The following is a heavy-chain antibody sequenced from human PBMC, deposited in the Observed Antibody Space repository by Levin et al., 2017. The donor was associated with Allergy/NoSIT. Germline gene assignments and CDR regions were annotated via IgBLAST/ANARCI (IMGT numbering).Heavy chain of an antibody. D-gene: IGHD2-15*01. CDR1: GFTFSSYA. CDR3: ARDCSGGSCYPFDY. J-gene: IGHJ4*02. Sequence: GESLKISCAASGFTFSSYAMSWVRQAPGKGLEWVSGINWNGGSTGYADSVKGRFTISRDNAKNSLYLQMNSLRAEDTALYYCARDCSGGSCYPFDYWGQGTLVTVSS. V-gene: IGHV3-20*04. CDR2: INWNGGST.